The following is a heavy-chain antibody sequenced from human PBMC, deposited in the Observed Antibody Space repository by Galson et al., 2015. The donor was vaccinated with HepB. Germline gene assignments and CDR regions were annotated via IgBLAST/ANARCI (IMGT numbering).Heavy chain of an antibody. Sequence: SVKVSCKASGYTFTSYGISWVRQAPGQGLEWMGWISAYNGNTNYAQKLQGRVTMTTDTSTSTAYMELRSLRSDDTAVYYCARLGSSGWHNYYYYGMDVWGQGTTVTVSS. CDR1: GYTFTSYG. CDR2: ISAYNGNT. J-gene: IGHJ6*02. D-gene: IGHD6-19*01. CDR3: ARLGSSGWHNYYYYGMDV. V-gene: IGHV1-18*04.